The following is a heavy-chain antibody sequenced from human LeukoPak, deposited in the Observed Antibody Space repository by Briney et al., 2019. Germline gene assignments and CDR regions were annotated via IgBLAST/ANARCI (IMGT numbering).Heavy chain of an antibody. J-gene: IGHJ4*02. V-gene: IGHV3-74*01. CDR1: GFTFSSYA. D-gene: IGHD3-16*01. CDR2: INPAGSVT. Sequence: PGGSLRLSCAASGFTFSSYAMSWVRQAPGKGLVWVSRINPAGSVTNHADSVRGRFTISRDTATNTLYLEMNSLRAEDTAVYYCSRDFVGAEDYWGQGTLVTVSS. CDR3: SRDFVGAEDY.